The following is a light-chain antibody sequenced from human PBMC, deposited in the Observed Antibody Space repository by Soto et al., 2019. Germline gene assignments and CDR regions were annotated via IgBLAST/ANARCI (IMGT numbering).Light chain of an antibody. V-gene: IGKV3-20*01. CDR2: GAS. CDR1: QSVSSSY. J-gene: IGKJ1*01. Sequence: IVLTQSPGTLSLSPGERATLSCRASQSVSSSYLAWYQQKPGQAPRLLIYGASSRATGIPDRFSGSGSGTDVTLTISRLEPEDFAVYYCQQYGSSSWTFGQGTKEEIK. CDR3: QQYGSSSWT.